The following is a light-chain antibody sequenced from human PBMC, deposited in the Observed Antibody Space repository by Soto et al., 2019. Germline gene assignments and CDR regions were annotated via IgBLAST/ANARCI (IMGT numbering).Light chain of an antibody. CDR3: QQYDNLVT. CDR1: QDISNY. V-gene: IGKV1-33*01. J-gene: IGKJ4*01. CDR2: DAS. Sequence: DIQMTQSPSSLSASVGDRVTITCQTSQDISNYLNWYQQKPGKAPKLLIYDASNLGTGVPSRFSGSGSGTHFTFTISSLQPEDIATYYCQQYDNLVTFGGGTKVEIK.